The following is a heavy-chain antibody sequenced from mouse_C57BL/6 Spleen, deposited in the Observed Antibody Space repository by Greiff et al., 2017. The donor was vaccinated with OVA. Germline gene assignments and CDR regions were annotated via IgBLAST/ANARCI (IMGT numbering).Heavy chain of an antibody. D-gene: IGHD3-2*02. CDR1: GFTFSDFY. Sequence: EVKLMESGGGLVQSGRSLRLSCATSGFTFSDFYMEWVRQAPGKGLEWIAASRNKANDYTTEYSASVKGRFIVSRDTSQSILYLQMNALRAEDTAIYYCARDSFQGYFDVWGTGTTVTVSS. V-gene: IGHV7-1*01. CDR2: SRNKANDYTT. CDR3: ARDSFQGYFDV. J-gene: IGHJ1*03.